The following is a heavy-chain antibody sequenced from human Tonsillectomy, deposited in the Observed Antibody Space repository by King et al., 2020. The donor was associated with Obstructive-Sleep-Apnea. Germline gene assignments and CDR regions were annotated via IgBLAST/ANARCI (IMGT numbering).Heavy chain of an antibody. Sequence: QLQLQESGPGLVKPSETLSLTCTVSVGSISSSTYYWGWIRQPPGKGLEWIGGIHYSGSTYYNPSLKSRVTISIDTSKNQFSLKFRSVTAADTAVYYCARTTISNYDILTGDFDYWGQGTLVTVSS. CDR2: IHYSGST. CDR3: ARTTISNYDILTGDFDY. V-gene: IGHV4-39*07. D-gene: IGHD3-9*01. J-gene: IGHJ4*02. CDR1: VGSISSSTYY.